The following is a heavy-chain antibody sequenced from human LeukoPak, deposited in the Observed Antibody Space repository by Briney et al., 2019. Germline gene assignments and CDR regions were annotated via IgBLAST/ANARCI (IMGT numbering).Heavy chain of an antibody. CDR2: IWYDGSNK. D-gene: IGHD1-26*01. CDR1: GFTFSSYG. J-gene: IGHJ4*02. Sequence: PGRSLRLSCAASGFTFSSYGMHWVRQAPGKGLEWVAVIWYDGSNKYYADSVKGRFTISRGNSKNTLYLQMNSLRAEDTAVYYCARYSGSYFDYWGQGTLVTVSS. CDR3: ARYSGSYFDY. V-gene: IGHV3-33*01.